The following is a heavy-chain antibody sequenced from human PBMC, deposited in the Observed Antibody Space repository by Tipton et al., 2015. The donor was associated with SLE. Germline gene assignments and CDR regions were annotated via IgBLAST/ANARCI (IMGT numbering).Heavy chain of an antibody. Sequence: GLVKPSETLSLTCNVSGGSVSNKRYYWSWIRQPPGKGLEWIGNIYYSGATNYNPSLKSRVTISVDTSKNQFSLKVNSVTAADTAVYYCARWWETMIIVGFDPWGQGTLVTVPS. CDR2: IYYSGAT. J-gene: IGHJ5*02. D-gene: IGHD3-16*01. CDR1: GGSVSNKRYY. V-gene: IGHV4-61*01. CDR3: ARWWETMIIVGFDP.